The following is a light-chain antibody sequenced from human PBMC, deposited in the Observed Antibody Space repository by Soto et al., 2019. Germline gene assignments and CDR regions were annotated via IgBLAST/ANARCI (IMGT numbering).Light chain of an antibody. CDR2: AVS. CDR1: QDITNH. Sequence: DIQMTQSPSSLSASVGDRVTITCQASQDITNHLNWYQQKPGKAPKLLIYAVSTLQGGVPPRFSGSGSGTDFTLTISSLQPEDFATYYCQQSYNTPRTLGQGNKLEIK. J-gene: IGKJ2*01. V-gene: IGKV1-39*01. CDR3: QQSYNTPRT.